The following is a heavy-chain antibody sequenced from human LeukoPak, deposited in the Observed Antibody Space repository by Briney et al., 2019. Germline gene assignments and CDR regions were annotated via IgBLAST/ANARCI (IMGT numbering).Heavy chain of an antibody. Sequence: SETLSLTCTVSGGSISSYYWSWIRQPPGKGLEWIGYIYYSGSTNYNPSLKSRVTISVDTSKNQFSLKLSSVTAADTAVYYCAREGRASYYGMDVWGQGTTVTVSS. J-gene: IGHJ6*02. CDR1: GGSISSYY. V-gene: IGHV4-59*01. CDR3: AREGRASYYGMDV. CDR2: IYYSGST.